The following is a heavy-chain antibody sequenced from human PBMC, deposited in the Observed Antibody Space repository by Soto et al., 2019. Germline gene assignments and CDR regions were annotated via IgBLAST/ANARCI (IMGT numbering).Heavy chain of an antibody. V-gene: IGHV3-30-3*01. CDR1: GFTFSSYA. D-gene: IGHD4-17*01. CDR3: ARPTVADASWFDP. CDR2: ISYDGSNK. J-gene: IGHJ5*02. Sequence: GGSLRLSCAASGFTFSSYAMHWVRQAPGKGLEWVAVISYDGSNKYYADSVKGRFTISRDNSKNTLYLQMNSLRAEDTAVYYCARPTVADASWFDPWGQGTLVTVSS.